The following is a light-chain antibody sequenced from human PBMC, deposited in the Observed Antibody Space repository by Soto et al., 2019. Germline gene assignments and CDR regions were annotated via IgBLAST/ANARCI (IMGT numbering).Light chain of an antibody. Sequence: EIVLTQSRATLSVSPGERATLSCRASQSVSSSYLTWYQQKPGQAPRLLIYGASTRATSIPARFSGSGSGTDFSLTISSLQPEDFAVYYCQQLSGYPLTFGRGTKVDIK. CDR2: GAS. CDR1: QSVSSSY. V-gene: IGKV3-20*01. J-gene: IGKJ4*01. CDR3: QQLSGYPLT.